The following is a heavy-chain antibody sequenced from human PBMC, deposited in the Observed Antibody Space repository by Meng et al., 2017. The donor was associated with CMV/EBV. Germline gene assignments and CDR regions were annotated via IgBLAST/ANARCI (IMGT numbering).Heavy chain of an antibody. J-gene: IGHJ4*02. CDR1: GFTFSSYS. CDR2: ISSSSSYV. V-gene: IGHV3-21*01. CDR3: ARDVLRFFSAFDY. D-gene: IGHD3-3*01. Sequence: GGSLRLSCAASGFTFSSYSMNWVRQAPGKGLEWVSSISSSSSYVYYADSVKGRFTISRDNAKNSLYLQMNSLRAEDTAVYYCARDVLRFFSAFDYWGQGTLVTVS.